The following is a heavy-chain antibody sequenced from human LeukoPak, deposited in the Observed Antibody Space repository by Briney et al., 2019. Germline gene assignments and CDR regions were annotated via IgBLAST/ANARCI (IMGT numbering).Heavy chain of an antibody. V-gene: IGHV3-7*02. Sequence: AGGSLRLSCAASGFIFSNYWMTWVRQAPGKGLEWVANINQDGSEKYYVDSVKGRFTISRDNAKSSLYLQMNSLRAEDTAVYYCASDYGGNSLGFDYWGQGTLVTVSS. CDR3: ASDYGGNSLGFDY. D-gene: IGHD4-23*01. CDR1: GFIFSNYW. CDR2: INQDGSEK. J-gene: IGHJ4*02.